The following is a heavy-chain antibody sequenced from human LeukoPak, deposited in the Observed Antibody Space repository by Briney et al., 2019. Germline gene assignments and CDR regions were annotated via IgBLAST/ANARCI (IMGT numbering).Heavy chain of an antibody. Sequence: AGGSLRLSCAASGFTFSTYAMNRVRQAPGKGLEWVSVISGSGDDTYYADSVKGRFTVSRDNSKNTLYLQMNSLRGEDTAVYYCAKGGYSSMYWYDWFDPWGQGTQVTVSS. CDR1: GFTFSTYA. V-gene: IGHV3-23*01. D-gene: IGHD2-2*01. J-gene: IGHJ5*02. CDR3: AKGGYSSMYWYDWFDP. CDR2: ISGSGDDT.